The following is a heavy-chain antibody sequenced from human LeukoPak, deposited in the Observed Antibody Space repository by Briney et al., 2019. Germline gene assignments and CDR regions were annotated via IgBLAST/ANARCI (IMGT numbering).Heavy chain of an antibody. J-gene: IGHJ3*02. Sequence: SETLSLTCTVSGGSISSSTHNWGWIRQPPGKGLEWIGSIYYSGRTYYNPSLKSRVTISVDTSKNQFSLRLSSVTAADTAVYYCARPDQRGYSYGYSAFDIWGQGTMVTVSS. CDR3: ARPDQRGYSYGYSAFDI. V-gene: IGHV4-39*01. CDR1: GGSISSSTHN. D-gene: IGHD5-18*01. CDR2: IYYSGRT.